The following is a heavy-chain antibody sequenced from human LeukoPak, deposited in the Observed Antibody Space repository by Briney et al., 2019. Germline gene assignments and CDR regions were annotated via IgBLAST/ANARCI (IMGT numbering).Heavy chain of an antibody. D-gene: IGHD6-13*01. J-gene: IGHJ5*02. CDR3: AKDSPWYPLDP. CDR2: ISGSGGST. Sequence: GGSLRLSCAASGFTVSSNYMSWVRQAPGKGLEWVSAISGSGGSTYYADSVKGRFTISRDNSKNTLYLQMNSLRAEDTAVYYCAKDSPWYPLDPWGQGTLVTVSS. CDR1: GFTVSSNY. V-gene: IGHV3-23*01.